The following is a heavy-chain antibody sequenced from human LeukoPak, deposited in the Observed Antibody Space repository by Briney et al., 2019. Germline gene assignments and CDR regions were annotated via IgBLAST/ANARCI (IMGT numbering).Heavy chain of an antibody. CDR1: GFTFNNAW. CDR2: IKSKTDGGTT. D-gene: IGHD3-10*01. Sequence: GGSLRLSCAGSGFTFNNAWMSWVRQAPGKGLEWVGRIKSKTDGGTTDYAAPVKGRFTISRDDSKNTLYLQMNSLRTEDTAVYYCTTGITMVRGVIHLIDYWGQGTLVTVSS. V-gene: IGHV3-15*01. J-gene: IGHJ4*02. CDR3: TTGITMVRGVIHLIDY.